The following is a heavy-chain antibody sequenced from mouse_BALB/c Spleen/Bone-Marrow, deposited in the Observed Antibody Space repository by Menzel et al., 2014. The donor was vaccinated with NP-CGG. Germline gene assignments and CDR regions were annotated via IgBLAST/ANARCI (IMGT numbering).Heavy chain of an antibody. CDR2: IHPSDSET. CDR3: ARSLSTRMIRGFAY. Sequence: LVESGAELVRPGASVKLSCKASGYSFTSYWMNWVKQRPGQGLEWIGMIHPSDSETRLNQKFKDKATLTVDKSSSTAYMQLGSPTSEDSAVYFCARSLSTRMIRGFAYWGQGTLVTVSA. V-gene: IGHV1-74*04. J-gene: IGHJ3*01. CDR1: GYSFTSYW. D-gene: IGHD2-4*01.